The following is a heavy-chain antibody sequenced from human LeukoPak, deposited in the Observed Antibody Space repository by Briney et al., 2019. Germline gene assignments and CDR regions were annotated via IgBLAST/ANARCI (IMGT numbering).Heavy chain of an antibody. Sequence: PGGSLRLSCAASGFILSDHYMDWVRQAPGKGLEWVGRIRHKADGYTTEYAASVKGRFSISRVDSKNSLYLQMNSLKTEDTAVYYCARDPYSSTKPNWFDPWGQGTLVTVSS. CDR1: GFILSDHY. CDR2: IRHKADGYTT. V-gene: IGHV3-72*01. J-gene: IGHJ5*02. CDR3: ARDPYSSTKPNWFDP. D-gene: IGHD6-13*01.